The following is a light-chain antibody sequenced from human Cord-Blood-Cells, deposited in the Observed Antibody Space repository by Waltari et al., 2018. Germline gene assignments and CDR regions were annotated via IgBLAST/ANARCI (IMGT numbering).Light chain of an antibody. Sequence: AMTQSPLSLPVTPRGPAFTSCPSSQTLLHSNGYNYLDWYLQKPGQSQQLLIYLGSNRASGVPDRFSGSGSGTDFTLKISRVEAEDVGVYYCMQALQTAAWTFGQGTKVEIK. J-gene: IGKJ1*01. V-gene: IGKV2-28*01. CDR3: MQALQTAAWT. CDR2: LGS. CDR1: QTLLHSNGYNY.